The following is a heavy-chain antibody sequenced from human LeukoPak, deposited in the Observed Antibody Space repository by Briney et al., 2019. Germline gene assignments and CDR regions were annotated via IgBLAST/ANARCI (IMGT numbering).Heavy chain of an antibody. CDR3: ARADTVMGWFDH. V-gene: IGHV4-31*03. D-gene: IGHD5-18*01. Sequence: PSETLSLTCTVSGGSINNGGYYWSWIRQHPGKGLEWIGYIYYSGSTDYNPSLKSRVTISVDTSKNQFSLKLTSVTAADTAVYYCARADTVMGWFDHWGQGTLVTVSS. J-gene: IGHJ5*02. CDR2: IYYSGST. CDR1: GGSINNGGYY.